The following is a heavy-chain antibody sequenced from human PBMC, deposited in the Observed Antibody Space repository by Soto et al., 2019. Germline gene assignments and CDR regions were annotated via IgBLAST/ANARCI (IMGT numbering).Heavy chain of an antibody. CDR3: ASDCGGDCYPYYSYYGMDV. J-gene: IGHJ6*01. CDR2: IYYSGST. D-gene: IGHD2-21*02. V-gene: IGHV4-61*01. Sequence: QVQLQESGPGLVKPSETLSLTCTVSGGSVSSGSYYWSWIRQPPGKGLEWIGYIYYSGSTNYNPSLKSRVTISVDTSKNQFSLKLSSVTAADTAVYYCASDCGGDCYPYYSYYGMDVW. CDR1: GGSVSSGSYY.